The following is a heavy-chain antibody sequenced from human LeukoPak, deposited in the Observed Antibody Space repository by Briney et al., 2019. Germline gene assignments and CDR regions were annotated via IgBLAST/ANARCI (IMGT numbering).Heavy chain of an antibody. CDR1: GFTFDDYT. J-gene: IGHJ4*02. CDR3: AKDRIVGRSRYFDY. Sequence: GGSLRLSCAASGFTFDDYTMHWVRQAPGKGLEWVSLITRDGGSTFYADSVKGRFTISRDNSKNTLFLQMNSLRGEDTAVYYCAKDRIVGRSRYFDYWGQGTLVTVSS. V-gene: IGHV3-43*01. CDR2: ITRDGGST. D-gene: IGHD1-26*01.